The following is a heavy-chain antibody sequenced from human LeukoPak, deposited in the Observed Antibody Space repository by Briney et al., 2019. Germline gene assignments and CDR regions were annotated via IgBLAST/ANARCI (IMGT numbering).Heavy chain of an antibody. CDR3: ARISSSNWYNERGAFDV. CDR2: VYYTGST. CDR1: GGSISSYY. V-gene: IGHV4-59*01. Sequence: PSETLSLTCTVSGGSISSYYWSWDRQPPGKGLEWIGFVYYTGSTNYSPSLKSRVTISVDTSKNQFSLKLRSVTAADTAEYYCARISSSNWYNERGAFDVWGQGTMVTVSS. D-gene: IGHD6-13*01. J-gene: IGHJ3*01.